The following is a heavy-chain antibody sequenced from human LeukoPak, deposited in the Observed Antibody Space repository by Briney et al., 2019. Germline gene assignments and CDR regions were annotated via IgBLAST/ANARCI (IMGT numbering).Heavy chain of an antibody. CDR1: GGSISSYY. CDR2: IFYTGST. Sequence: SETLSLTCSVSGGSISSYYWSWIRQPPGKGLEWIGNIFYTGSTKYNPSLKSRVTISVDTSKNQISLKLSSVTAADTAMYYCARRLSYSYGSLDYWGQGTLVTVSS. J-gene: IGHJ4*02. CDR3: ARRLSYSYGSLDY. D-gene: IGHD5-18*01. V-gene: IGHV4-59*01.